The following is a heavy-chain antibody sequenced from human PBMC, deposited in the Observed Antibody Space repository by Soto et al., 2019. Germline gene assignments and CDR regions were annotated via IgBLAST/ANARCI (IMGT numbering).Heavy chain of an antibody. CDR1: GFTFSSYW. CDR3: ARDWTGGSYYF. J-gene: IGHJ4*02. V-gene: IGHV3-48*04. D-gene: IGHD1-26*01. CDR2: ISGSGSSI. Sequence: EVQLVESGGGLVQPGGSLRLSCAASGFTFSSYWMSWVRQAPGKGLEWVSYISGSGSSIYYAASVKGRFTISRDNAKNSLYLQMNSLRAEDTALYYCARDWTGGSYYFWSQGTLVTVSS.